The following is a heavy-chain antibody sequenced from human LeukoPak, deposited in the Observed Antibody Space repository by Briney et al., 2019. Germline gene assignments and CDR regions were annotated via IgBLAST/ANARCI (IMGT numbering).Heavy chain of an antibody. D-gene: IGHD2-2*01. CDR2: VYYSGNT. J-gene: IGHJ4*02. CDR3: ARHIRVVAVGRLSFFDY. V-gene: IGHV4-39*01. Sequence: PSETLSLTCSVSGGSISSSSDYWGWIRQPPGKGLEWIGSVYYSGNTYFNPSLKSRVTISVDTSKNQFSLKLSSVTAADTAVYYCARHIRVVAVGRLSFFDYWGQGTLVTVSS. CDR1: GGSISSSSDY.